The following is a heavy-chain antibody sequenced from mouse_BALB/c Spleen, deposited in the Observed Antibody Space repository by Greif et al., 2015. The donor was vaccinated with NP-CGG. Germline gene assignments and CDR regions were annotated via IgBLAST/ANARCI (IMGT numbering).Heavy chain of an antibody. J-gene: IGHJ4*01. Sequence: EVMLVESGGGLVQPGGSRKLSCAASGFTFSSFGMHWVRQAPEKGLEWVAYISSGSSTIYYADTVKGRFTISRDNPKNTLFLQMTSLRSEDAAMYYCAHTATYAYYAMDYWGQGTSVTVSS. CDR1: GFTFSSFG. D-gene: IGHD1-2*01. V-gene: IGHV5-17*02. CDR2: ISSGSSTI. CDR3: AHTATYAYYAMDY.